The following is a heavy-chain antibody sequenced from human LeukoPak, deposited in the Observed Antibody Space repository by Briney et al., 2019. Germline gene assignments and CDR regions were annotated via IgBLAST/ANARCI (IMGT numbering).Heavy chain of an antibody. CDR3: ARHDNDDDFDY. V-gene: IGHV7-4-1*02. Sequence: ASVKVSCKASGYTFTRYAINWLRQAPGQGLEWMGWIDMYTANPAYAQGFTERFVFSLDTSVTTAYLQISNLKTEDTAVYYCARHDNDDDFDYWGQGTLVTVSS. CDR2: IDMYTANP. CDR1: GYTFTRYA. D-gene: IGHD3-16*01. J-gene: IGHJ4*02.